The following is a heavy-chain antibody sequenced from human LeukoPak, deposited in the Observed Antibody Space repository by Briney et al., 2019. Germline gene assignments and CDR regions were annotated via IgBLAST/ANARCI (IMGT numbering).Heavy chain of an antibody. CDR1: GYIFTDYA. J-gene: IGHJ4*02. CDR2: VGTYDGKT. Sequence: ASVKISCKTSGYIFTDYAIVWVRQAPGQGLKWIGWVGTYDGKTNYAQEVQDRVAMTTDTSASTAYVELRSLTSDDTALYYCAKLMDNNYDGSAFDYWGQGTLVTVSS. CDR3: AKLMDNNYDGSAFDY. V-gene: IGHV1-18*01. D-gene: IGHD3-22*01.